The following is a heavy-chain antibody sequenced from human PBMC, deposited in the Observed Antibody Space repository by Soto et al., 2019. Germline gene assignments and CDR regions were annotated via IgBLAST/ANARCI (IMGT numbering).Heavy chain of an antibody. CDR1: GGSISSGGYS. Sequence: QLQLQESGSGLVKPSQTLSLTCAVSGGSISSGGYSWISIRQPPGKGLECIGYIYHSGSTYYNPSLKSRVTMSVDRSKNQFSLQLSSVTAADTAVYYCARAKTTVTTFDYWGQGTLVTVSS. D-gene: IGHD4-17*01. CDR3: ARAKTTVTTFDY. CDR2: IYHSGST. J-gene: IGHJ4*02. V-gene: IGHV4-30-2*01.